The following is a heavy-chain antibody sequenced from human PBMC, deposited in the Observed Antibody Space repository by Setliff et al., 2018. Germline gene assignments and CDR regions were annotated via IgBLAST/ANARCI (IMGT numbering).Heavy chain of an antibody. CDR1: GYTFTSYA. Sequence: GASVKVSCKASGYTFTSYAMHWVRQAPGQRLEWMGWINAGNGNTKYSQKFQGRVTITRDTSASTAYMELSSLRSEDTAVYYCASSPPTSTYYDFWSGYSYYFDYWGQGTLVTVSS. CDR2: INAGNGNT. CDR3: ASSPPTSTYYDFWSGYSYYFDY. D-gene: IGHD3-3*01. V-gene: IGHV1-3*01. J-gene: IGHJ4*02.